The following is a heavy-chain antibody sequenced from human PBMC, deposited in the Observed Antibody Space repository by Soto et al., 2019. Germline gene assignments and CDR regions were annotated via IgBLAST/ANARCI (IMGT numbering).Heavy chain of an antibody. J-gene: IGHJ4*02. Sequence: GASVKVSCKASGYTFTSYGISWVRQAPGQGLEWMGWISAYNGNTNYAQKLQGRVTMTTDTSTSTAYMELRSLRSDDTAVYYCARGRYYDYIWGSYRHYYFDYWGQGTLVTVSS. CDR3: ARGRYYDYIWGSYRHYYFDY. CDR1: GYTFTSYG. V-gene: IGHV1-18*01. D-gene: IGHD3-16*02. CDR2: ISAYNGNT.